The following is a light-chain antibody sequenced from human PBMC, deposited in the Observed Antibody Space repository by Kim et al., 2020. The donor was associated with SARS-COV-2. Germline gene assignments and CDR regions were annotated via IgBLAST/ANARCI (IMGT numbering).Light chain of an antibody. J-gene: IGKJ5*01. CDR2: WAS. V-gene: IGKV4-1*01. Sequence: DIVLTQSPDSLAVSLGERATINCKSSQNILYSSNNKNYLAWYQQKQGQPPKLLIYWASTRESGVPDRFSGSGSGSDFTLTISSLQAEVVEVYSFHQYNTPPPFGQGPRLEI. CDR3: HQYNTPPP. CDR1: QNILYSSNNKNY.